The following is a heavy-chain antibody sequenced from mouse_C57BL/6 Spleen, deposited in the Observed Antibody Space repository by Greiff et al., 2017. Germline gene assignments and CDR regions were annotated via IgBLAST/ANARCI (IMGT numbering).Heavy chain of an antibody. CDR2: IRNKANGYTT. V-gene: IGHV7-3*01. CDR3: ARYDGYYVAY. D-gene: IGHD2-3*01. J-gene: IGHJ3*01. Sequence: VQLKESGGGLVQPGGSLSLSCAASGFTFTDYYMSWVRQPPGKALEWLGVIRNKANGYTTEYSASVKGRFTISRDNSQSIIYLQMNALRAEDSATYYCARYDGYYVAYWGQGTLVTVSA. CDR1: GFTFTDYY.